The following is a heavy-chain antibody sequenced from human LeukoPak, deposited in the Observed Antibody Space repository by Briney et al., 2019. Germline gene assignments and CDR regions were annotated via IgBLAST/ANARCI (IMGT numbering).Heavy chain of an antibody. CDR3: ARGYCSSTSCYIFDY. V-gene: IGHV4-39*07. J-gene: IGHJ4*02. Sequence: PSETLSLTCTVSGGSISSSSYYWGWIRQPPGKGLEWIGSIYYSGSTYYNPSLKSRVTISVDTSKNQFSLKLSSVTAADTAVYYCARGYCSSTSCYIFDYWGRGTLVTVSS. CDR2: IYYSGST. D-gene: IGHD2-2*02. CDR1: GGSISSSSYY.